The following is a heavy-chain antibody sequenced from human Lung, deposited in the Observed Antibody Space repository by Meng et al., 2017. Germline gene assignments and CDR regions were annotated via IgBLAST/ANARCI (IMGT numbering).Heavy chain of an antibody. D-gene: IGHD6-19*01. CDR1: GYTFTTYG. CDR2: IDPGNGNR. CDR3: ARDRQWLFDY. J-gene: IGHJ4*02. Sequence: QVHLVQSGLEVKKPGASVKVSCKASGYTFTTYGSSWLRQAPGQGLEWMGWIDPGNGNRDFAEEFQDRLTMSNDTSSSTVYMELTRLTSDDTAVYYCARDRQWLFDYWGQGALVTVSS. V-gene: IGHV1-18*01.